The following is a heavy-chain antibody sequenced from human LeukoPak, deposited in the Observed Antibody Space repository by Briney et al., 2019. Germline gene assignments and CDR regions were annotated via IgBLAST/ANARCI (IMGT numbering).Heavy chain of an antibody. V-gene: IGHV4-39*01. CDR2: IYYSGST. D-gene: IGHD6-19*01. Sequence: PSETLSLTCTVSGGSISSSSYYWGWIRQPPGKGLEWIGSIYYSGSTYYNPSLKSRVTVSVDTSKNPFSLKLSSVTAADTAVYYCARGAVAGTGTFDYWGQGTLVTVSS. J-gene: IGHJ4*02. CDR3: ARGAVAGTGTFDY. CDR1: GGSISSSSYY.